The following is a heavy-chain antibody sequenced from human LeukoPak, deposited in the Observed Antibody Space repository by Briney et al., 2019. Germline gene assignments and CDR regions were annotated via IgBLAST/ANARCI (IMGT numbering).Heavy chain of an antibody. V-gene: IGHV3-7*01. CDR2: IKKTGSET. CDR3: AREDGYCSGGNRYSYFDS. D-gene: IGHD2-15*01. CDR1: GFTFSHFW. J-gene: IGHJ4*02. Sequence: GGSLRLSCAASGFTFSHFWMSWVRQAPGKGLEWVAYIKKTGSETYYVDSVKGRFTITRDNTRNSLFLQMYSLRAEDTAVYFCAREDGYCSGGNRYSYFDSWGQGTLVTVSS.